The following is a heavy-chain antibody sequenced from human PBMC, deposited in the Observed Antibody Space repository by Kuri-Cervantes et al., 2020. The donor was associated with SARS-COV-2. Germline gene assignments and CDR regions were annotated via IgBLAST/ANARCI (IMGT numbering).Heavy chain of an antibody. D-gene: IGHD2-2*01. CDR3: ARSKSYCSTTSCYSGGGMDV. CDR2: INPDGSYT. Sequence: GGSLRLSCAASGLTFSGHWIHWVRQAPGKGLVWVSGINPDGSYTNNADSVKGRFTLSRDNAKNMMFLQMNSLRAGDTAVYYCARSKSYCSTTSCYSGGGMDVWGQGTTVTVSS. J-gene: IGHJ6*02. V-gene: IGHV3-74*01. CDR1: GLTFSGHW.